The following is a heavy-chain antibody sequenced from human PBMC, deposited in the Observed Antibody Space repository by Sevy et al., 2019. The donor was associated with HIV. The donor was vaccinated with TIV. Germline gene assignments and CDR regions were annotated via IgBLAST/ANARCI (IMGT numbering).Heavy chain of an antibody. J-gene: IGHJ5*02. CDR3: AGRLREIWSGYSRGFHWFDP. Sequence: SETLSLTCTVSGGSISSSSYYWGWIRQPPGKGLEWIGSIYYSGSTYYNPSLKSRVTISVDTSKNQFSLKLSSVTAADTAVYYCAGRLREIWSGYSRGFHWFDPWGQGTLVTVSS. CDR1: GGSISSSSYY. D-gene: IGHD3-3*01. V-gene: IGHV4-39*01. CDR2: IYYSGST.